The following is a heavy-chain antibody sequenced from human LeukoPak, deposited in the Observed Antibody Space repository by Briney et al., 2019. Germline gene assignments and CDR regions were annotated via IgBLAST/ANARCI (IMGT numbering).Heavy chain of an antibody. D-gene: IGHD4-17*01. CDR1: GFTVSSNY. CDR2: IYSGSST. Sequence: GGSLRLSCAASGFTVSSNYMSWVRQAPGKGLEWASVIYSGSSTYYADSVKGRFTISRDNSKNTLYLQMNSLRAGDTAVYYCARGEDYGDYFDYWGQGTLVTVSS. J-gene: IGHJ4*02. V-gene: IGHV3-53*01. CDR3: ARGEDYGDYFDY.